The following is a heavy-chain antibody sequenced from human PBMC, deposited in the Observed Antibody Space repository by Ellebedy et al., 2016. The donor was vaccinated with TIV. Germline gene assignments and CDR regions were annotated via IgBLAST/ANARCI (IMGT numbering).Heavy chain of an antibody. V-gene: IGHV3-23*01. Sequence: PGGSLRLSCAASGFTFNNYAMSWVRQAPGRGLEWVSSISGNGGSTFYADSVKGRFTITRENSKNTVYLQMDTLRAEDTDVYYCARGPWGSFDFWGQGTLVTVSS. CDR1: GFTFNNYA. D-gene: IGHD3-16*01. J-gene: IGHJ4*02. CDR2: ISGNGGST. CDR3: ARGPWGSFDF.